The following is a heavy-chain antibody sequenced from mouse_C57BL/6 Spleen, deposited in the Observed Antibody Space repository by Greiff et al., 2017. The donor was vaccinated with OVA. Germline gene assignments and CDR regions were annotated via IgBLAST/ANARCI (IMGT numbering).Heavy chain of an antibody. CDR3: ATNWDFDY. CDR2: ISSGSSTI. D-gene: IGHD4-1*01. V-gene: IGHV5-17*01. Sequence: EVQLQQSGGGLVKPGGSLKLSCAASGFTFSDYGMQWVRQAPEKGLEWVAYISSGSSTIYYADTVKGRFTISRDNAKNTLFLQMTSLRSEDTAMYYCATNWDFDYWGQGTTLTVSS. J-gene: IGHJ2*01. CDR1: GFTFSDYG.